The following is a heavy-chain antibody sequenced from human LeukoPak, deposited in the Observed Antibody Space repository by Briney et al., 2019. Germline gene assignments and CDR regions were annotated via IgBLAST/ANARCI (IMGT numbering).Heavy chain of an antibody. CDR1: GFTFSSYN. CDR3: ARDSGDGSGSYYAYGMDV. Sequence: MAGGSLRLSCAASGFTFSSYNMNWVRQAPGKGLEWVSSISRSSIYIYYADSVKGRFTISRDNAENSLYLQMNSLRAEDTAVYYCARDSGDGSGSYYAYGMDVWGQGTTVTVSS. J-gene: IGHJ6*02. CDR2: ISRSSIYI. D-gene: IGHD3-10*01. V-gene: IGHV3-21*01.